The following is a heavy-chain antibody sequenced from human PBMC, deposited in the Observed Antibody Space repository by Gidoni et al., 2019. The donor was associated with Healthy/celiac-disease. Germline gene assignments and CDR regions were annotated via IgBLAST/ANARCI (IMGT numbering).Heavy chain of an antibody. V-gene: IGHV3-23*01. D-gene: IGHD3-3*01. Sequence: EVQLLESGGGLVQPGGSLRPSCAASGFTFSSSAMSWVRQAPGKGLEWVSAISGSGGSTYYADSVKGRFTISRDNSKNTLYLQMNSLRAEDTAVYYCAKFGVALRFLEWGNWFDPWGQGTLVTVSS. CDR3: AKFGVALRFLEWGNWFDP. CDR2: ISGSGGST. J-gene: IGHJ5*02. CDR1: GFTFSSSA.